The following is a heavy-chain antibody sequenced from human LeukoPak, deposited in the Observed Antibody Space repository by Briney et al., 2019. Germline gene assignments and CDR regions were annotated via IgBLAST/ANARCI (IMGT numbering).Heavy chain of an antibody. D-gene: IGHD5-18*01. CDR2: INPSGGST. CDR1: GYTFTSYY. J-gene: IGHJ4*02. V-gene: IGHV1-46*01. CDR3: ARSNTAMGFYY. Sequence: ASVKVSCKASGYTFTSYYMHWVGQAPGQGLEWMGIINPSGGSTSYAQKFQGRVTMTRDMSTSTVYMELSSLRSEDTAVYYCARSNTAMGFYYWGQGTLVTVSS.